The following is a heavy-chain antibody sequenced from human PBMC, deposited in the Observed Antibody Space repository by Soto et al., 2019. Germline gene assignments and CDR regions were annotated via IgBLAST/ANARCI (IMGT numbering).Heavy chain of an antibody. CDR1: DGSIRSGGYY. J-gene: IGHJ3*02. V-gene: IGHV4-31*03. CDR2: IYYSGST. CDR3: ARDRSPDDYIWRSYNEGAIDI. Sequence: TLSLTCTVFDGSIRSGGYYRSWIRQHPGKGLEWIGYIYYSGSTYYNPSLKSRVTISVDTSKNQFSLKLSSVTAADTAVYYCARDRSPDDYIWRSYNEGAIDIWGQGTMVTVSS. D-gene: IGHD3-16*01.